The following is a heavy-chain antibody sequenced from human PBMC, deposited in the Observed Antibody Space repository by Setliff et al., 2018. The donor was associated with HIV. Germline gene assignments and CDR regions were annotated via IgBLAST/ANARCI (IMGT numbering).Heavy chain of an antibody. J-gene: IGHJ6*03. Sequence: SETLSLTCTVSGDSISSHYWTWVRQPPGEGLDWIGYISDSGGTNYNPSLKSRVIISTDTSNNKFSLRLSSVTAADTAMYYCARASPEAGGGFYSYYYMDVWGKGTTVTV. V-gene: IGHV4-59*11. CDR1: GDSISSHY. CDR2: ISDSGGT. CDR3: ARASPEAGGGFYSYYYMDV. D-gene: IGHD3-16*01.